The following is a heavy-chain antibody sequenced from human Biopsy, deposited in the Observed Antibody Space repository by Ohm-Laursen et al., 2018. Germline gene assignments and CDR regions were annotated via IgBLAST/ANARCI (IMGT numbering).Heavy chain of an antibody. D-gene: IGHD3-3*01. V-gene: IGHV1-69*10. CDR2: IIAVSGLV. Sequence: ASVKVSCKASGGPSSNYAFSWVRQAPGQGLEWMGGIIAVSGLVNYAPKFQGRVSITADKSTTTAYMELSNLKSEDTAVYYCATPFQYYDSWGGYPPFDHWGQGTLVTVSS. CDR3: ATPFQYYDSWGGYPPFDH. CDR1: GGPSSNYA. J-gene: IGHJ4*02.